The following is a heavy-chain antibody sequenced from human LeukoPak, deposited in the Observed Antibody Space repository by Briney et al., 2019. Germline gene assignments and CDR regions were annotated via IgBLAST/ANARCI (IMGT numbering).Heavy chain of an antibody. D-gene: IGHD3-3*01. CDR2: IYYSGST. CDR1: GDSISSTSYY. J-gene: IGHJ4*02. Sequence: PSETLSLTCTVSGDSISSTSYYWGWIRQPPGKGLEWIGSIYYSGSTYYNPSLKSRVTISVDTSKNQFSLKVNSVTAADTAVYYCASRPSNLEWLSIDYWGQGTLVTVSS. V-gene: IGHV4-39*01. CDR3: ASRPSNLEWLSIDY.